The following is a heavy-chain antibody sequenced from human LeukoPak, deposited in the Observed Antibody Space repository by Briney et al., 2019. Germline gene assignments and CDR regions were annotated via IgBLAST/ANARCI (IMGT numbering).Heavy chain of an antibody. CDR2: ISGSGGST. D-gene: IGHD4-17*01. Sequence: GGYLSLSCAASGFTFSSYTMSWVRLAPGKGLEWVSAISGSGGSTYYADSVKGRFTISRDNSKNTLYLQMNSLRAEDAAVYYRAKESTVTKAPNWYFDLWGRGTLVTVSS. CDR3: AKESTVTKAPNWYFDL. CDR1: GFTFSSYT. V-gene: IGHV3-23*01. J-gene: IGHJ2*01.